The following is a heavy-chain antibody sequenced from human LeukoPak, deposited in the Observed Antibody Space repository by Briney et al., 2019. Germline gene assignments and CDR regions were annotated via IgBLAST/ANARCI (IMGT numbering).Heavy chain of an antibody. CDR1: GGSISSCRYY. D-gene: IGHD3-16*01. J-gene: IGHJ4*02. V-gene: IGHV4-61*02. CDR2: IYTSGST. CDR3: AREEVPGRGHYWGIDY. Sequence: SQTLSLTCTGSGGSISSCRYYWSWIRQPAGKGLEWIGRIYTSGSTNYNPSLKSRVTISVDTSKNQFSLKLSSVTAADTAVYYCAREEVPGRGHYWGIDYWGQGTLVTVSS.